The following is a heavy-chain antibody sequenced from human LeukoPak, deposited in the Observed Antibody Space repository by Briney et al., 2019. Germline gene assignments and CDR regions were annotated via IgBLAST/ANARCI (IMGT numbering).Heavy chain of an antibody. V-gene: IGHV1-2*02. CDR2: INPNSGGT. Sequence: ASVKVSCKASGYTLSSYAISWVRQAPGQGLEWMGWINPNSGGTNYAQKFQGRVTMTRDTSISTAYMELSRLRSDDTAVYYCARGGRGSYSPDGYYYYYMDVWGKGTTVTVSS. CDR3: ARGGRGSYSPDGYYYYYMDV. CDR1: GYTLSSYA. J-gene: IGHJ6*03. D-gene: IGHD1-26*01.